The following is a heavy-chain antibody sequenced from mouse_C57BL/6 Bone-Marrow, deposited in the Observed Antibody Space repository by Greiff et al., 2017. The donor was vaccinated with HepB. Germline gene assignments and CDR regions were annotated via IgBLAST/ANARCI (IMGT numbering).Heavy chain of an antibody. CDR2: ISSGSSTI. CDR1: GFTFSDYG. J-gene: IGHJ4*01. D-gene: IGHD1-1*01. Sequence: EVQLVESRGGLVKPGGSLKLSCAASGFTFSDYGMHWVRQAPEKGLEWVAYISSGSSTIYYADTVKGRFTISRDNAKNTLFLQMTSLRSEDTAMYYCARRSPYYYGSMDYWGQGTSVTVSS. CDR3: ARRSPYYYGSMDY. V-gene: IGHV5-17*01.